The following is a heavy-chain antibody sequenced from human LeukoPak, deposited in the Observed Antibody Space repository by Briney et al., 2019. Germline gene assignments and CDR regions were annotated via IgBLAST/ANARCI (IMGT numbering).Heavy chain of an antibody. CDR2: ISASGATT. Sequence: PGGSLRLSCAASGFTFSSYAMSWVRQAPGKRLEWVSAISASGATTFYADSVKGRFTISRDNSKNTLFLQMNSLSVDDTAVYSCAKAPPKQQFDYWGQGTLVTVSS. D-gene: IGHD6-13*01. CDR3: AKAPPKQQFDY. CDR1: GFTFSSYA. V-gene: IGHV3-23*01. J-gene: IGHJ4*02.